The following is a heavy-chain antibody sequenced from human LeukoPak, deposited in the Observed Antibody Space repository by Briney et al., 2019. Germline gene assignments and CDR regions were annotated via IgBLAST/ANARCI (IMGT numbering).Heavy chain of an antibody. CDR1: GFTFSSHW. J-gene: IGHJ4*02. Sequence: PGGSLRLSCAASGFTFSSHWMSWVRQAPGRGLQWVASIRPEGSGEYYLDSVKGRFTISRDNTKNSLYLQMKSPRAEDTAVYYCARLLGTVTTYDYWGQGTLVTVSS. D-gene: IGHD1-7*01. CDR2: IRPEGSGE. CDR3: ARLLGTVTTYDY. V-gene: IGHV3-7*01.